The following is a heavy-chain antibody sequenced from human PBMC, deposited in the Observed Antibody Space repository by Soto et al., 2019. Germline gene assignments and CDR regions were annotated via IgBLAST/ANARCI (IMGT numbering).Heavy chain of an antibody. CDR3: ARAPPVEYDFWSGYVMDV. J-gene: IGHJ6*02. Sequence: XETRCLPCTVSGCSVSSGRYYRRWIQKPRGTGLEWIGYIYYSGSTNYNPSLKSRVTISVDTSKNQFSLKLSSVTASDTAVYSCARAPPVEYDFWSGYVMDVWGQGTTV. CDR1: GCSVSSGRYY. D-gene: IGHD3-3*01. V-gene: IGHV4-61*01. CDR2: IYYSGST.